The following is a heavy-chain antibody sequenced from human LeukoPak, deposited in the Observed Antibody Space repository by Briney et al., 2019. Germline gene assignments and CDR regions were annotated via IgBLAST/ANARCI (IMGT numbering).Heavy chain of an antibody. Sequence: GEPLDTSFQGSGSPFITYSFAWAPQLPGKGLEWLRVIYAGDSTTSYSPSFQGQVTISVDKSISPAYLQWTSLQASDSAIYYCARHSRYDLWGQGTLVSVSS. CDR3: ARHSRYDL. V-gene: IGHV5-51*01. CDR2: IYAGDSTT. J-gene: IGHJ4*02. D-gene: IGHD3/OR15-3a*01. CDR1: GSPFITYS.